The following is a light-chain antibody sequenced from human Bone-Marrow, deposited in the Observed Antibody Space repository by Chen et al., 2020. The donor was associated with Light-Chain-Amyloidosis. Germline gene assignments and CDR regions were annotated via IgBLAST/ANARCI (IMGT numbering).Light chain of an antibody. J-gene: IGKJ1*01. CDR2: GAS. CDR1: HSVSSN. Sequence: VLMTQSPAALSVSPGESATLSCRTSHSVSSNLAWYQQKPGQAPRLLIYGASTRATDTPARFSGSGSGTDFTLTISSLKSEDFAVYYCQQYNSWPRTFGLGSKVEI. CDR3: QQYNSWPRT. V-gene: IGKV3-15*01.